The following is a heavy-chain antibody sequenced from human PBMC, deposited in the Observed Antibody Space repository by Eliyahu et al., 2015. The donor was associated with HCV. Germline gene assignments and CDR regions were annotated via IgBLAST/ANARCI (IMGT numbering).Heavy chain of an antibody. CDR2: ISGSGGTT. V-gene: IGHV3-23*01. Sequence: EVQLLESGGGLVQPGGSLRLSCAASGFTFSSYAMSWVRQGPGKGVQWVSLISGSGGTTFYADPVKGRFTISRDNSKNTLDLQMNSLRAEDTAVYFCARDGYCSSSTCSGGADSWGQGALVTVSS. CDR1: GFTFSSYA. J-gene: IGHJ4*02. CDR3: ARDGYCSSSTCSGGADS. D-gene: IGHD2-2*03.